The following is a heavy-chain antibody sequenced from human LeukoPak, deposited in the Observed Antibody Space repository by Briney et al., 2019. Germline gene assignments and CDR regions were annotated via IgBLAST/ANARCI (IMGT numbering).Heavy chain of an antibody. CDR2: IYWSSSGT. Sequence: GGSLRLSCAASGFTFTTYWMHWVRQAPGKGLEWVSGIYWSSSGTGYADSVKGRFTVSRDSAKNSLYLQMNSLRPEDTALYYCVIDMNPGGADVWGQGTTVTVSS. D-gene: IGHD3-10*01. CDR1: GFTFTTYW. V-gene: IGHV3-9*01. CDR3: VIDMNPGGADV. J-gene: IGHJ6*02.